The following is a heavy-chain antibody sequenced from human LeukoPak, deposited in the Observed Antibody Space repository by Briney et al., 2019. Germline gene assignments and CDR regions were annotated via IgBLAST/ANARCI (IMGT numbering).Heavy chain of an antibody. D-gene: IGHD6-13*01. J-gene: IGHJ4*02. CDR2: IIPIFGTA. CDR1: GGTFSSYA. CDR3: ARGLDSSSWYPTFDY. Sequence: GSSVKVSCKASGGTFSSYAISWVRQAPGQGLEWMGGIIPIFGTANYAQKFQARVTITADESTSTAYMELSSLRSEDTAVYYCARGLDSSSWYPTFDYWGQGTLVTVSS. V-gene: IGHV1-69*01.